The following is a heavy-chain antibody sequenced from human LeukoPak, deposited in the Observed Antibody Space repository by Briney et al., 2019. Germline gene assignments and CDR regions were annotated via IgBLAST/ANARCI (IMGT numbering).Heavy chain of an antibody. CDR2: ISSRSSTI. CDR1: GLTVSSYS. Sequence: PGGSLRLSCVASGLTVSSYSMNWVRQAPGKGLEWVSYISSRSSTIYYADSVKGRFTISRDNAKNSLDLQMNSLRDEDTAVYYCARARASGRSGFDYWGQGTLVTVSS. CDR3: ARARASGRSGFDY. V-gene: IGHV3-48*02. D-gene: IGHD2-15*01. J-gene: IGHJ4*02.